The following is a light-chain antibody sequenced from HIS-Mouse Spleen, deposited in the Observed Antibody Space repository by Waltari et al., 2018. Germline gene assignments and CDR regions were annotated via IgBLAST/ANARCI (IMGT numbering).Light chain of an antibody. Sequence: QSALTQPRSVSGSPGQSVTISCTGTSIDVGGYNYVSWYHQHPGKAPKLMIYDVSKRPSGVPDRFSGSKSGNTASLTISGLQAEDEADYYCCSYAGSYTWVFGGGTKLTVL. J-gene: IGLJ3*02. CDR1: SIDVGGYNY. V-gene: IGLV2-11*01. CDR2: DVS. CDR3: CSYAGSYTWV.